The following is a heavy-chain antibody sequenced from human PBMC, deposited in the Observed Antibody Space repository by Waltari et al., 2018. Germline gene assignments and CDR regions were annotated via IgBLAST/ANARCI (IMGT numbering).Heavy chain of an antibody. CDR3: TKNAAYNLDY. J-gene: IGHJ4*02. CDR1: GLPMSPTW. V-gene: IGHV4-4*02. CDR2: VFHNGVT. Sequence: QVHLQESGPGLVKPSGTLSLTCDVSGLPMSPTWWSWVRQAPGKGLEWIGEVFHNGVTNYHPSLRGRVTISVDTSKNQFSLQMSYVTAADTAVYFCTKNAAYNLDYWGQGTLVTVSS. D-gene: IGHD2-15*01.